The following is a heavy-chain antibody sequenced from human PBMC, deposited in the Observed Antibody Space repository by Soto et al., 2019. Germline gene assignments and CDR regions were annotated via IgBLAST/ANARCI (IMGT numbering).Heavy chain of an antibody. CDR3: ASVLYDSSGYLSMDV. J-gene: IGHJ6*02. V-gene: IGHV1-46*01. CDR2: INPSGGST. Sequence: QVQLVQSGAEVKKPGASVKVSCKASGYTFTSYYMHWVRQAPGQGLEWMGIINPSGGSTSYAQKFQGTVTVNTDTSTSNVYMELGSLRSEDTAVYYCASVLYDSSGYLSMDVWGPGTTVTVSS. CDR1: GYTFTSYY. D-gene: IGHD3-22*01.